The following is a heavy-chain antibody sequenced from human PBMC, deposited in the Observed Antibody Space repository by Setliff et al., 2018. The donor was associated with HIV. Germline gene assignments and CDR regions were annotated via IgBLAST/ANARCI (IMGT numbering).Heavy chain of an antibody. CDR2: IYDSGAT. D-gene: IGHD3-10*01. Sequence: PSETLSLTCTVSGGSFNNYHWSWIRQPAGKGLEWIGRIYDSGATIYKPSLKSRVTMSIDKSNNQFSLYLTSVTAADTAIYYCARDRHYYGSGSYGPWGQGILVTVSS. V-gene: IGHV4-4*07. J-gene: IGHJ5*02. CDR3: ARDRHYYGSGSYGP. CDR1: GGSFNNYH.